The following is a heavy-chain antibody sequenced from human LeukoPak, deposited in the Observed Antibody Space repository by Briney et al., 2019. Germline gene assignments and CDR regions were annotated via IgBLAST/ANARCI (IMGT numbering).Heavy chain of an antibody. CDR3: ARIPILREGWGYFDY. D-gene: IGHD3-10*01. CDR1: GVSVNTNGYY. J-gene: IGHJ4*02. CDR2: IRDNGNT. V-gene: IGHV4-30-4*01. Sequence: PSETLSLTCTVSGVSVNTNGYYWTWIRQPPGKGLEWIGYIRDNGNTKYNPSLESRITISADTSKNQFSLNLNSVTAADTAVYYCARIPILREGWGYFDYWGQGTLVTVSS.